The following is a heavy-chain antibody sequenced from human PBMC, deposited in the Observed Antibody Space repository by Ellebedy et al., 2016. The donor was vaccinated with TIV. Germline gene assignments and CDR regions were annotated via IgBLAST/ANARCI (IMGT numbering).Heavy chain of an antibody. J-gene: IGHJ4*02. D-gene: IGHD2-21*02. CDR1: GFTFSSSW. CDR2: IWYDGNNK. Sequence: GESLKISXEASGFTFSSSWMHWVRQAPGKGLEWVAVIWYDGNNKYYADSVKGRFTISRDNSKNTLYLQMNSLRAEDTAVYYCARDRHLVVTAILDYWGQGTLVTVSS. V-gene: IGHV3-33*08. CDR3: ARDRHLVVTAILDY.